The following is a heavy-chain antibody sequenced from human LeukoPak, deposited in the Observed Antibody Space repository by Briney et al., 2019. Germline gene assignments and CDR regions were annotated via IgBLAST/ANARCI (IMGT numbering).Heavy chain of an antibody. J-gene: IGHJ3*02. V-gene: IGHV1-2*02. CDR2: INPNSGGT. Sequence: GASVKVSCKASGYTFTSYGISWVRQAPGQGLEWMGWINPNSGGTNYAQKFQGRVTMTRDTSISTAYMELSRLRSDDTAVYYCARGLYCSSTSCRAFDIWGQGTMVTVSS. CDR1: GYTFTSYG. D-gene: IGHD2-2*01. CDR3: ARGLYCSSTSCRAFDI.